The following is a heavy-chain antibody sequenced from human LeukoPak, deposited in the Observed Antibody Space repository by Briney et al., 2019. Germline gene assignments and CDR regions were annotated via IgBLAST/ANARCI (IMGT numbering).Heavy chain of an antibody. Sequence: PGGSLRLSCAASGFTFSSYWMSWVRQAPGKGLEWVSYISSSSSTIYYADSVKGRFTISRDNAKNSLYLQMNSLRAEDTAVYYCARDRESSSWYFTREFDPWGQGTLVTVSS. V-gene: IGHV3-48*01. D-gene: IGHD6-13*01. CDR3: ARDRESSSWYFTREFDP. J-gene: IGHJ5*02. CDR1: GFTFSSYW. CDR2: ISSSSSTI.